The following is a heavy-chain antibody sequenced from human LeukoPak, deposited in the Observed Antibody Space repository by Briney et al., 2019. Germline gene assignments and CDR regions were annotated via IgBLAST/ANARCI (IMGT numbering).Heavy chain of an antibody. V-gene: IGHV3-30*18. CDR2: ISYDGSNK. CDR3: AKVWRGNYYDY. Sequence: GRSLRLSCAASGFTFSSYGMHWVRQAPGKGLEWVAVISYDGSNKYYADSVKGRFTISRDNSKNTLYLQMNSLRAEDTAVYYCAKVWRGNYYDYWGQGTLVTVSS. CDR1: GFTFSSYG. J-gene: IGHJ4*02. D-gene: IGHD1-1*01.